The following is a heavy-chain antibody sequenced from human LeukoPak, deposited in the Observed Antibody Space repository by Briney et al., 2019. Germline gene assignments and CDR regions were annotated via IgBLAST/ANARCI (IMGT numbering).Heavy chain of an antibody. V-gene: IGHV3-21*04. J-gene: IGHJ4*02. CDR1: GFTFSSYS. Sequence: GGSLTLSCAASGFTFSSYSMNWVRQSPGQGLEWVSSISGSSSYIYYADSVKGRFTISRDNSKNTLFLQMNSLRVEDTAVYYCGALCAGGSYYDYWGLGTLVTVSS. CDR2: ISGSSSYI. D-gene: IGHD2-8*02. CDR3: GALCAGGSYYDY.